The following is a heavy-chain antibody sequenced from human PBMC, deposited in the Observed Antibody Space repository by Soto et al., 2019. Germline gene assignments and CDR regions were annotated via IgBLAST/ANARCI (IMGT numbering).Heavy chain of an antibody. V-gene: IGHV1-3*01. J-gene: IGHJ4*02. CDR3: ARPHYDSSGYLAPFDY. Sequence: ASXKVSCKASGYTFSTYVMHWVRQAPGQSLEWMGWINAGNGNTKYSQKFQGRVTITRDTSANTVYMELSSLRSEDTAVYYCARPHYDSSGYLAPFDYWGQGTLVTVSS. CDR1: GYTFSTYV. D-gene: IGHD3-22*01. CDR2: INAGNGNT.